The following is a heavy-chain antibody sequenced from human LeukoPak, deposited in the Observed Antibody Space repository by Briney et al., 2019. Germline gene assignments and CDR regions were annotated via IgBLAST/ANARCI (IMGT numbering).Heavy chain of an antibody. Sequence: ASVKVSCKASGYTFTSYGISWVRQAPGQGLEWMGWISAYNGNTNYAQKLQGRVTMTTDTSTSTAYMELRSLRSDDTAVYYCARESEEYYYDSSGYFHYWGQGTLVTVSS. CDR1: GYTFTSYG. V-gene: IGHV1-18*01. D-gene: IGHD3-22*01. CDR3: ARESEEYYYDSSGYFHY. CDR2: ISAYNGNT. J-gene: IGHJ4*02.